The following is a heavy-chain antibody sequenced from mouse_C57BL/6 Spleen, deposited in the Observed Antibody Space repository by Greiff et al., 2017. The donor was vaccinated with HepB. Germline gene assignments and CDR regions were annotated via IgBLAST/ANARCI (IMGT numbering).Heavy chain of an antibody. Sequence: QVQLQQSGAELARPGASVKLSCKASGYTFTSYGISWVKQRTGQGLEWIGEIYPRSGNTYYNEKFKGKATLTADKSSRTAYMELRSLTSEDSAVYFCAIANWDGYAMDYWGQGTSVTVSS. CDR2: IYPRSGNT. D-gene: IGHD4-1*01. V-gene: IGHV1-81*01. J-gene: IGHJ4*01. CDR1: GYTFTSYG. CDR3: AIANWDGYAMDY.